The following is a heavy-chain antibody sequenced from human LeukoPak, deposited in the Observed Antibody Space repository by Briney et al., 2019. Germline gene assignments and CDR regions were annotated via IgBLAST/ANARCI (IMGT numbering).Heavy chain of an antibody. CDR3: ATYRQVLLPFES. J-gene: IGHJ4*02. D-gene: IGHD2-8*02. CDR2: MYSGGAT. CDR1: GFIVSGDY. V-gene: IGHV3-53*01. Sequence: GGSLRLSCVVSGFIVSGDYMSWVRQAPGKGLEWVSVMYSGGATYYADSVKGRFTISRDNSKNTLYLQMNSLRAEDTAIYYCATYRQVLLPFESWGQGTLVTVSS.